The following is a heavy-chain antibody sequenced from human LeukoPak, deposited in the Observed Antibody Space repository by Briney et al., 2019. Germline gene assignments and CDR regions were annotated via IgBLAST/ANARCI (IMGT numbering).Heavy chain of an antibody. CDR3: ANYPNQVVFFS. J-gene: IGHJ5*02. CDR2: IYSGGST. Sequence: GGSLRLSCAASGFTVSSNYMSWVRQAPGKGLEWVSVIYSGGSTYYADAVKGRFTISRDNLENMVYLQMNSLRAEDTAIYYCANYPNQVVFFSWGQGTLVTVSS. CDR1: GFTVSSNY. V-gene: IGHV3-53*01. D-gene: IGHD2-2*01.